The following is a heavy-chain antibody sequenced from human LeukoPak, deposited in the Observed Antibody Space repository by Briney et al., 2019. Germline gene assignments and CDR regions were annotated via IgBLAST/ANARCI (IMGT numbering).Heavy chain of an antibody. V-gene: IGHV1-18*01. Sequence: ASVKVSCKASGGTFSSYAISWVRQAPGRGLEWMGWISAYNGNTNYAQKLQGRVTMTTDTSTSTAYMELRSLRSDDTAVYYCARDDYGDYVAFDIWGQGTMVTVSS. CDR1: GGTFSSYA. CDR2: ISAYNGNT. D-gene: IGHD4-17*01. CDR3: ARDDYGDYVAFDI. J-gene: IGHJ3*02.